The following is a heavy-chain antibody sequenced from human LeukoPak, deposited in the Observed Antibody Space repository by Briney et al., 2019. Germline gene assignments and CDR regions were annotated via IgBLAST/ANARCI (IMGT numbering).Heavy chain of an antibody. V-gene: IGHV1-8*03. CDR2: MNPNSGNT. CDR1: GYTFTSYD. Sequence: ASVKVSCKASGYTFTSYDINWVRQATGQGLEWMGWMNPNSGNTGYAQKFQGRVTITRNTSISTAYMELSRLRSEDTAVYYCARGQWDLQVHYYMDVWGKGTTVTVSS. CDR3: ARGQWDLQVHYYMDV. D-gene: IGHD1-26*01. J-gene: IGHJ6*03.